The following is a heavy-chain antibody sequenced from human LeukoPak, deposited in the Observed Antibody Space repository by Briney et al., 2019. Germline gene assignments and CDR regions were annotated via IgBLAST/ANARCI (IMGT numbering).Heavy chain of an antibody. CDR3: ASPSSGWYSGFDP. V-gene: IGHV4-39*01. CDR2: IYYSGST. D-gene: IGHD6-19*01. Sequence: SETLSLTCTVSGGSISSSSYYWGWIRQPPGKGLEWIGSIYYSGSTYYNPSLKSRVTISVDTSKNQSSLKLSSVTAADTAVYYCASPSSGWYSGFDPWGQGTLVTVSS. J-gene: IGHJ5*02. CDR1: GGSISSSSYY.